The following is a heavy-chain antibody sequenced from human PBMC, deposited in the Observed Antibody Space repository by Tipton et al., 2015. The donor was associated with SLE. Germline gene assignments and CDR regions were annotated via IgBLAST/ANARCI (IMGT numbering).Heavy chain of an antibody. CDR3: ARDGMGYFDY. CDR2: INSDGSST. Sequence: SLRLSCAASGFTFSSYAMHWVRQAPGKGLEWVSRINSDGSSTSYADSVKGRFTISRDNAKNTLYLQMNSLRAEDTAVYYCARDGMGYFDYWGQGTLVTVSS. D-gene: IGHD1-26*01. CDR1: GFTFSSYA. V-gene: IGHV3-74*01. J-gene: IGHJ4*02.